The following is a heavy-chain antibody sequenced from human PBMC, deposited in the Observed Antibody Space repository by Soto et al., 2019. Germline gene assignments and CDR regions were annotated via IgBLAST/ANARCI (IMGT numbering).Heavy chain of an antibody. CDR1: GGSISSGGYY. CDR3: ARFYGDYSYFDY. V-gene: IGHV4-31*03. Sequence: NPSETLSLTCTVSGGSISSGGYYWSWIRQHPGKGLEWIGYIYYSGSTYYNPSLKSRVTISVDTSKNQFSLKLSSVTAADTAVYYCARFYGDYSYFDYWGQGTLVTVSS. J-gene: IGHJ4*02. D-gene: IGHD4-17*01. CDR2: IYYSGST.